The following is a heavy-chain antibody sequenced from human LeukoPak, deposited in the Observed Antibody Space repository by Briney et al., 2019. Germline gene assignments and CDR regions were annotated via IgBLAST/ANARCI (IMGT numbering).Heavy chain of an antibody. Sequence: GGSLRLSCAASGFTFSSYAMTWVRQAPGKGLEWVSGISGSGGNTYYADSVKGRFTISRDNSKNTLYLQMNSLRAKDTALYYCAKDRIALIYWGQGTMVTVSS. CDR3: AKDRIALIY. J-gene: IGHJ3*01. CDR1: GFTFSSYA. D-gene: IGHD2/OR15-2a*01. CDR2: ISGSGGNT. V-gene: IGHV3-23*01.